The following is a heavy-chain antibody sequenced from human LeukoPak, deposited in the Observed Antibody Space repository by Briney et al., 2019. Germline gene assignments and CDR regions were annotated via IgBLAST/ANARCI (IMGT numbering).Heavy chain of an antibody. CDR1: GYTLTELS. J-gene: IGHJ3*02. CDR2: FDPEDGET. Sequence: ASVKVSCKVSGYTLTELSMHWVRQAPGKGLEWMGGFDPEDGETIYAQKFQGRVTMTEDTSTDTAYMELSSLRSEDTAVYYCATDLAWQQLVQDDAFDIWGQGTMVTVSS. D-gene: IGHD6-13*01. V-gene: IGHV1-24*01. CDR3: ATDLAWQQLVQDDAFDI.